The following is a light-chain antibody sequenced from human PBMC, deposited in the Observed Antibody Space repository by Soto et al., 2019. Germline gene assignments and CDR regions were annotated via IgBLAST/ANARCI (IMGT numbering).Light chain of an antibody. Sequence: QSALTQPRSVSGSPGQSVTISCTGTSSDVGGYDYVSWYQFHPGKAPKLLIFEGFKRPSGVSNRFSGSKSGSTASLTISGLQAEDEADYYCCSYAGRSTWDVVFGGGTKLTVL. CDR1: SSDVGGYDY. J-gene: IGLJ2*01. CDR3: CSYAGRSTWDVV. V-gene: IGLV2-11*01. CDR2: EGF.